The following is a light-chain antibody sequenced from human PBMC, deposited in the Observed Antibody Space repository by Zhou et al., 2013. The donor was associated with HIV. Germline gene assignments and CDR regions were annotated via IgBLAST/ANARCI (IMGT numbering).Light chain of an antibody. CDR1: QSVTSSY. J-gene: IGKJ1*01. CDR2: GAS. CDR3: QQYGSSLPT. Sequence: EIVLTQSPVTLSLSPGERATLSCRASQSVTSSYLAWYQQKPGQAPGLLIYGASSRATGIPDRFSGSGSGTDFTLTISRLEPEDFAVYYCQQYGSSLPTFGQGTKVEIK. V-gene: IGKV3-20*01.